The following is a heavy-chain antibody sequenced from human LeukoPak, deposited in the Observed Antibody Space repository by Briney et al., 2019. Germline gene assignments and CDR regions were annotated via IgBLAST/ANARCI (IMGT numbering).Heavy chain of an antibody. CDR1: EFIFSTYW. CDR3: ARDRFFGMDV. CDR2: INSDGGST. J-gene: IGHJ6*02. V-gene: IGHV3-74*01. Sequence: GGSLRLSCAASEFIFSTYWMHWVRQAPGKGLVWVSRINSDGGSTTYADSVKGRFTISRDTAKNMLYLQMNSLRAEDTAVYYCARDRFFGMDVWGQGTTVTVSS.